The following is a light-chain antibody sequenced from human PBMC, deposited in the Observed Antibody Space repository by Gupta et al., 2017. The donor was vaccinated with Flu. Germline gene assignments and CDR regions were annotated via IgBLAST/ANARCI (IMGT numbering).Light chain of an antibody. J-gene: IGKJ4*01. CDR3: QQYGSSPLT. V-gene: IGKV3-20*01. CDR1: QSVSSDY. CDR2: AAS. Sequence: EIVLTQSPGTLSLSPGERTTPSCRASQSVSSDYLTWYQQKPGQAPRLLIYAASTRATGIPDRFSGSGSGTDFTLTINRLEPEDFAVYYCQQYGSSPLTFGGGTRVEI.